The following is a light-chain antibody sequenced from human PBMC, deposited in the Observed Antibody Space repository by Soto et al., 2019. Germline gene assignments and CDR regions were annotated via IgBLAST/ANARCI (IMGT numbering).Light chain of an antibody. V-gene: IGKV1-5*01. CDR3: QQYYIWPGT. J-gene: IGKJ1*01. CDR1: QGISDW. CDR2: DAS. Sequence: DIQMTQSPTSLSAPVGGRVTITCRASQGISDWLAWYQQKPGKAPKLLIYDASGLESGVPSRFSGSGSGTEFTLTISSLQSEDFALYYCQQYYIWPGTFGQGTKVDIK.